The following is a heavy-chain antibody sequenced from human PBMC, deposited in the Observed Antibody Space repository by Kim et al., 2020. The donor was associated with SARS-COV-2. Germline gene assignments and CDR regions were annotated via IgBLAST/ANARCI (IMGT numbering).Heavy chain of an antibody. J-gene: IGHJ6*02. V-gene: IGHV1-2*06. CDR2: INPNSGAT. Sequence: ASVKVSCKASGYTFTDYYVHYVRQAPAEGPEWMGRINPNSGATKYAQKFQGRVTMTRDTPIATVYMELTSLASDDTAVYYCVREHLDILTDYPTYHGMDVWGQGTTVTVSS. CDR3: VREHLDILTDYPTYHGMDV. D-gene: IGHD3-9*01. CDR1: GYTFTDYY.